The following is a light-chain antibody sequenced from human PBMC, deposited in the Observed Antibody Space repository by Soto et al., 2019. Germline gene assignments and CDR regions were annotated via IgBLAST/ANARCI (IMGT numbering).Light chain of an antibody. V-gene: IGKV2-28*01. CDR2: LGS. CDR1: QSLLHSNGYNY. Sequence: IVMTQSPRSLPVTPGEPASISCRSSQSLLHSNGYNYLDWYLQKPGQSPQLLISLGSNRASGVPDRFSGSGSGTDFTLKISRVEGEDVGVYYCMQALQSPITFGQGTRLEIK. CDR3: MQALQSPIT. J-gene: IGKJ5*01.